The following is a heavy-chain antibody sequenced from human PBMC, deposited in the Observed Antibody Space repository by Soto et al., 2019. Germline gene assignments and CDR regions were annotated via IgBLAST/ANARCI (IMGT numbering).Heavy chain of an antibody. CDR3: ARTWSTYYYGSGSYHFDY. Sequence: SETLSLTCTVSGGSISSYYWSWIRQPPGKGLEWIGYIYYSGSTNYNPSLKSRVTISVDTSKNQFSLKLSSVTAADTAVYYCARTWSTYYYGSGSYHFDYWGQGTLVTAPQ. J-gene: IGHJ4*02. CDR2: IYYSGST. D-gene: IGHD3-10*01. CDR1: GGSISSYY. V-gene: IGHV4-59*01.